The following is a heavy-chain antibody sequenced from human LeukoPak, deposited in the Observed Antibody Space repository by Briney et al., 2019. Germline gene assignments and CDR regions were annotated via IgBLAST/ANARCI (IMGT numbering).Heavy chain of an antibody. V-gene: IGHV3-9*01. Sequence: GGSLRLSCAASGFTFSSYSMNWVRQAPGKGLEWVSGISWNSGSIGYADSVKGRFTISRDNAKNSLYLQMNSLRAEDTALYYCAKTSGYSYGYLFGGFDYWDQGTLVTVSS. CDR3: AKTSGYSYGYLFGGFDY. D-gene: IGHD5-18*01. CDR2: ISWNSGSI. CDR1: GFTFSSYS. J-gene: IGHJ4*02.